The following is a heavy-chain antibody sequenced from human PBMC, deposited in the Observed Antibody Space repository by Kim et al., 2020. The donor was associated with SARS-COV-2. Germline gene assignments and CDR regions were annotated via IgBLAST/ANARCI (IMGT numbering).Heavy chain of an antibody. D-gene: IGHD6-13*01. J-gene: IGHJ4*02. CDR3: ARVNIAAAVIDY. V-gene: IGHV3-11*01. CDR1: GFTFSDYY. CDR2: ISSSGSTI. Sequence: GGSLRLSCAASGFTFSDYYMSWIRHAPGKGLEWVSYISSSGSTIYYADSVKGRFTISRDNAKNSLYLQMNSLRAEDTAVYYCARVNIAAAVIDYWGQGTLVTVSS.